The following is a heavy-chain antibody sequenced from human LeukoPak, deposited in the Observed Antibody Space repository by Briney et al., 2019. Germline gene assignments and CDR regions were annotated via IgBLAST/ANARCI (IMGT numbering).Heavy chain of an antibody. V-gene: IGHV4-59*12. J-gene: IGHJ4*02. CDR1: GGSINSYY. CDR3: ARENSGSYREFDY. CDR2: IYYSGST. Sequence: PSETLSLTCTVSGGSINSYYWSWIRQPPGKGLEWIGYIYYSGSTNYNPSLKSRVTMSGDTSKNQCSLKLSSVTAADTAVFYCARENSGSYREFDYWGQGTLVTVSS. D-gene: IGHD1-26*01.